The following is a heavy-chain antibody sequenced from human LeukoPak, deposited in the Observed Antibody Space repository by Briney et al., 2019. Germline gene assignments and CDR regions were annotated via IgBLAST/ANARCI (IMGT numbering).Heavy chain of an antibody. V-gene: IGHV4-30-2*01. CDR1: GGSISSGGYY. J-gene: IGHJ5*02. D-gene: IGHD3-22*01. CDR3: ARGPYYYDSSGSWFDP. Sequence: SETLSLTCTVSGGSISSGGYYWSWIRQPPGKGLEWIGYIYHSGSTYYNPSLKSRVTISVDRSKNQFSLKLSSVTAADTAVYYCARGPYYYDSSGSWFDPWGQGTLVTVSS. CDR2: IYHSGST.